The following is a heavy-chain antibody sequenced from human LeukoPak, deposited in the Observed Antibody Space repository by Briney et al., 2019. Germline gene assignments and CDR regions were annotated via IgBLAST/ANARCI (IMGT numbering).Heavy chain of an antibody. CDR1: ETFSIQA. V-gene: IGHV1-69*04. J-gene: IGHJ4*02. CDR2: IIPIVDLV. Sequence: SGKVSCMAAETFSIQAITWVRQAPGQGFEWMGRIIPIVDLVNYAQKFQGRVTFTADKSTTTAHMELSSLRSEDTAVYYCARAEEDRSGSFCGGYWGQGTLITVSS. CDR3: ARAEEDRSGSFCGGY. D-gene: IGHD3-10*01.